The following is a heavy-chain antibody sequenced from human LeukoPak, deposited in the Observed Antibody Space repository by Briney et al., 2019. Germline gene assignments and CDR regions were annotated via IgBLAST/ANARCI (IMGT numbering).Heavy chain of an antibody. CDR3: AKDWGFGELFYFQH. J-gene: IGHJ1*01. V-gene: IGHV3-23*01. Sequence: GGSLRLSCAASGFTFSIYAMSWVRQAPGKGLEWVSAISGGGSTYYADSVKGRFTISRDNSKNTLYLQMNSLRADDTAVYYCAKDWGFGELFYFQHWGQGTLVTVSS. CDR1: GFTFSIYA. D-gene: IGHD3-10*01. CDR2: ISGGGST.